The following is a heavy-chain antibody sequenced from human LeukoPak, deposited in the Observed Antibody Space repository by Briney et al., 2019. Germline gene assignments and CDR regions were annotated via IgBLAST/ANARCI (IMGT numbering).Heavy chain of an antibody. Sequence: PSETLSLTCAVYGGSFSGYYWSWIRQPPGKGLEWIGEINHSGSTNYNPSLKSRVTISVDTSKNQFSLKLSSVTAADTAVYYCARGYSYGHSLFDYWGQGTLVTVSS. CDR2: INHSGST. CDR3: ARGYSYGHSLFDY. CDR1: GGSFSGYY. V-gene: IGHV4-34*01. D-gene: IGHD5-18*01. J-gene: IGHJ4*02.